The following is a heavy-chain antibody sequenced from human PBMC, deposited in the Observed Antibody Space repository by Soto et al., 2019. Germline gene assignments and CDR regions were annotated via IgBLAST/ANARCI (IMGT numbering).Heavy chain of an antibody. CDR1: GGSISSYY. D-gene: IGHD3-16*02. Sequence: SETLSLTCTVSGGSISSYYCSWIRQPPGKGLEWIGYIYYSGSTNYNPSLKSRVTISVDTSKSQFSLKLSSVTAADTAVYYCARGGYDYVWGSYRPYYFDYWGQGTLVTSPQ. V-gene: IGHV4-59*01. CDR3: ARGGYDYVWGSYRPYYFDY. J-gene: IGHJ4*02. CDR2: IYYSGST.